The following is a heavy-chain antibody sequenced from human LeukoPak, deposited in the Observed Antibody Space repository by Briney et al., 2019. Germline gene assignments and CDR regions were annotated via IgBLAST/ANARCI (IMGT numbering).Heavy chain of an antibody. CDR3: ARDRIAAAGNDEYYYYGMDV. J-gene: IGHJ6*02. CDR1: GGTFSSYA. Sequence: SVKVSCKASGGTFSSYAISWVRQAPGQGLEWMGGIIPILGTANYAQKFQGRVTITADESTSTAYMELSSLRSEDTAVYYCARDRIAAAGNDEYYYYGMDVWGQRTTVTVSS. CDR2: IIPILGTA. V-gene: IGHV1-69*13. D-gene: IGHD6-13*01.